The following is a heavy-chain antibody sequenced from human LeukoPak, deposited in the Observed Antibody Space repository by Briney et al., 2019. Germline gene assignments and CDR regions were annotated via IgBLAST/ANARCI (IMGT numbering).Heavy chain of an antibody. J-gene: IGHJ4*02. D-gene: IGHD1-26*01. CDR1: GFTFSDYY. CDR2: ISSSGTTI. CDR3: ARVRREGNYFDY. V-gene: IGHV3-11*01. Sequence: PGGSLRLSCAASGFTFSDYYMSWIRQAPGKGLEWVSYISSSGTTIYYADSVKGRFTISRDNAKNSLYLQMNSLRAEDTAVYYCARVRREGNYFDYWGQGTLVTVSS.